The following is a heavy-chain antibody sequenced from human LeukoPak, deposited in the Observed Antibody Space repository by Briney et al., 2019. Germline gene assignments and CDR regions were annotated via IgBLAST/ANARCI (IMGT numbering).Heavy chain of an antibody. Sequence: GESLKISCKASGYSFTTYWIGWVRQVPGKGLEWVGIIYPADSTAKYSPSFQGQVTISADKSISTAYLQWSSLKASDTAMYYCVRRTTGEYYFDYWGQGTLVTVSS. D-gene: IGHD7-27*01. J-gene: IGHJ4*02. V-gene: IGHV5-51*01. CDR3: VRRTTGEYYFDY. CDR2: IYPADSTA. CDR1: GYSFTTYW.